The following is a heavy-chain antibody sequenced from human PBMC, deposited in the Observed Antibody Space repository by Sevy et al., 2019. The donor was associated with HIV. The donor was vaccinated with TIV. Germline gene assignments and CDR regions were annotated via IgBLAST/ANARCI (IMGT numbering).Heavy chain of an antibody. Sequence: GGSLRLSCAASGFTFDSYAMHWVRQVAGKGLEWVSTISGSGHATYYADSVKGRFIISRDTSRNTLYLQMNSLRVEDSAVYFCAKDRVTVFGVVVTFDSWGQGTLVTVSS. CDR1: GFTFDSYA. V-gene: IGHV3-23*01. D-gene: IGHD3-3*01. CDR3: AKDRVTVFGVVVTFDS. J-gene: IGHJ4*02. CDR2: ISGSGHAT.